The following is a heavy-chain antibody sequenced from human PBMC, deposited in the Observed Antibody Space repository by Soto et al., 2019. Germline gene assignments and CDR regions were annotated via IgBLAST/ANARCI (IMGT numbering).Heavy chain of an antibody. CDR1: GFTFNFYT. Sequence: QMQLVESGGGVVQPGRSLRLSCGVSGFTFNFYTMHWVRQTPGTGLQWVAGVSYDGTNKYYADSVRGRFTISRDNSKNPLSLQMKSLTAEDTAVYYCAGGRGYEVCDYGGQGTLVAVSS. V-gene: IGHV3-30-3*01. J-gene: IGHJ4*02. D-gene: IGHD5-12*01. CDR3: AGGRGYEVCDY. CDR2: VSYDGTNK.